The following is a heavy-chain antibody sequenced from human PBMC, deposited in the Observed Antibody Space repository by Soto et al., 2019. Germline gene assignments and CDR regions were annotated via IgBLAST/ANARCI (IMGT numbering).Heavy chain of an antibody. J-gene: IGHJ5*02. V-gene: IGHV1-69*13. CDR1: GGTFSSYA. D-gene: IGHD3-3*01. CDR3: ARDPTYYDFWSGYYRSNWLDP. CDR2: IIPIFGTA. Sequence: SVKVSCKASGGTFSSYAISWVRQAPGQGLEWMGGIIPIFGTANYAQKFQGRVTITADESTSTAYMELSSLRSEGTAVYYCARDPTYYDFWSGYYRSNWLDPWG.